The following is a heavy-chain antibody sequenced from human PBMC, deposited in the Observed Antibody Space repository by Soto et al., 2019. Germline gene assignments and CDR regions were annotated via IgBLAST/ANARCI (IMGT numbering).Heavy chain of an antibody. CDR2: ISYDGSNK. J-gene: IGHJ4*02. Sequence: QVQLVESGGGVVQPGRSLRLSCAASGFTFSSYGMHWVRQAPGKGLEWVAVISYDGSNKYYADSVKGRFTISRDNSKNTLYLQMNSLRAEDTAVYYCGKDTSYYDSSGYYEIDYWGQGTLVTVSS. V-gene: IGHV3-30*18. CDR3: GKDTSYYDSSGYYEIDY. CDR1: GFTFSSYG. D-gene: IGHD3-22*01.